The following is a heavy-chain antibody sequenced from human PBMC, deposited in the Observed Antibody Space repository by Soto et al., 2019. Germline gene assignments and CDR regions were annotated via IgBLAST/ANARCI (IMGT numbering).Heavy chain of an antibody. J-gene: IGHJ6*02. Sequence: GASVKVSCKASGGTFSSYAISGVRQAPGQGLEWMGGIIPIFGTANYAQKFQGRVTITADESTSTAYMELSSLRSEDTAVYYCARIAQLVRDGGMDVWGQGTTVTVCS. CDR2: IIPIFGTA. V-gene: IGHV1-69*13. D-gene: IGHD6-6*01. CDR3: ARIAQLVRDGGMDV. CDR1: GGTFSSYA.